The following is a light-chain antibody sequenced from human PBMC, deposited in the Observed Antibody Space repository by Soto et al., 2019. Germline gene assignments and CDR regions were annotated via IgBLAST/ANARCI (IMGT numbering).Light chain of an antibody. CDR3: SSHSATSPYV. V-gene: IGLV2-14*01. CDR2: EVS. J-gene: IGLJ1*01. Sequence: QSVLTQPASVSGSPGQSITISCTGTSNDVGGYNYVSWYQQQPGKAPKLIIYEVSHRPSGISNRFSGSKSGNTASLTISGRHVDDEADYYCSSHSATSPYVFGTGTNVTVL. CDR1: SNDVGGYNY.